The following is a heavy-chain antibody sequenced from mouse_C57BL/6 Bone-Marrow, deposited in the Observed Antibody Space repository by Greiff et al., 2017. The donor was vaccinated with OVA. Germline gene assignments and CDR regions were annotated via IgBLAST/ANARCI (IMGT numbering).Heavy chain of an antibody. CDR3: ARYYYGSFFAY. CDR2: INPSTGGT. CDR1: GYSFTGYY. V-gene: IGHV1-42*01. D-gene: IGHD1-1*01. Sequence: EVQLQQSGPELVKPGASVKISCKASGYSFTGYYMNWVKQSPEKSLEWIGEINPSTGGTTYNQKFKAKATLTVDNSSSTAYMQLKSLTSEDSAVYYCARYYYGSFFAYWGQGTLVTVSA. J-gene: IGHJ3*01.